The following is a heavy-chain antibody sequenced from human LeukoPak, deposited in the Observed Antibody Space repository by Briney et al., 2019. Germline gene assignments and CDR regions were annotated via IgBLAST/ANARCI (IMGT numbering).Heavy chain of an antibody. CDR3: AKDRVRGGSYYLDY. CDR2: ISYDGSNK. Sequence: PGGSLRLSCAASGFTFSSYGMHWVRQAPGKGLEWVAVISYDGSNKYYADSMKGRFTISRDNSKNTLYLQMNSLRAEDTAVYYCAKDRVRGGSYYLDYWGQGTLVTVSS. J-gene: IGHJ4*02. CDR1: GFTFSSYG. D-gene: IGHD1-26*01. V-gene: IGHV3-30*18.